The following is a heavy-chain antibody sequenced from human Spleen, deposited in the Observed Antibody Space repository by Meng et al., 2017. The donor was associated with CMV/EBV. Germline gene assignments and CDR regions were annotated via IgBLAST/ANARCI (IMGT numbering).Heavy chain of an antibody. CDR3: AREGVVTPYYYYGMDV. Sequence: GESLKISCAASGFTFSGYWMHWVRQVPGKGLVWVSRISTDGSSTTYADSVKGRFTVSRDNAKNTVYLQMNSLRAEDTAVYYCAREGVVTPYYYYGMDVWGQGTTVTVSS. J-gene: IGHJ6*02. CDR2: ISTDGSST. D-gene: IGHD3-3*01. CDR1: GFTFSGYW. V-gene: IGHV3-74*01.